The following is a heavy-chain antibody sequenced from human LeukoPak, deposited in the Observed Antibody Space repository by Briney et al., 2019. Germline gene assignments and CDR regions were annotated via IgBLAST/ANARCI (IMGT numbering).Heavy chain of an antibody. CDR2: INTDGSST. CDR3: AKGITGSGSYYNAPDY. Sequence: GGSLRLSCAASGFTFSSYWMHWVRQAPGKGLVWVSRINTDGSSTSYADSVKGRFTISRDNAKNSLYLQMNSLRAEDTALYYCAKGITGSGSYYNAPDYWGQGTLVTVSS. J-gene: IGHJ4*02. D-gene: IGHD3-10*01. CDR1: GFTFSSYW. V-gene: IGHV3-74*01.